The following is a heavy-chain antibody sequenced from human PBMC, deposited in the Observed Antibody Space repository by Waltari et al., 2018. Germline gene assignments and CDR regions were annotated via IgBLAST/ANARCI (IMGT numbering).Heavy chain of an antibody. Sequence: EVQLVQSGAEVKKPGESLKISCKGSGYSFTSYWIGWVRQMPGKGLEWMGIYYPGDSDTRSSPSCQGRVTISADKSISTAYLRWSSLKASDTAMYYCARGGVGYCSSTSCPRDFDYWGQGTLVTVSS. J-gene: IGHJ4*02. D-gene: IGHD2-2*01. CDR3: ARGGVGYCSSTSCPRDFDY. CDR1: GYSFTSYW. V-gene: IGHV5-51*01. CDR2: YYPGDSDT.